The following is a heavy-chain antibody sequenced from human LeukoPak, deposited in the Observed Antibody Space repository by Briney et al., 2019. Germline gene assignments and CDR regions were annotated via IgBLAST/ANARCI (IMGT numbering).Heavy chain of an antibody. D-gene: IGHD3-22*01. J-gene: IGHJ4*02. CDR2: ISGSGGST. CDR3: AKAQYYYDSSGYYNGPFDY. V-gene: IGHV3-23*01. Sequence: PGGSLRLSCAASGFTFSSYAMSWVRQAPGKGLEWVSAISGSGGSTYYADSVKGRFTISRDNSKNTLYLQMNSLRAEDTAVYYRAKAQYYYDSSGYYNGPFDYWGQGTLVTVSS. CDR1: GFTFSSYA.